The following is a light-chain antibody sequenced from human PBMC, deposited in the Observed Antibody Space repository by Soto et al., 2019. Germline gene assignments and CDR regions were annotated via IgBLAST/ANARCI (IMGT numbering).Light chain of an antibody. J-gene: IGLJ3*02. Sequence: QSALTQPRSVSGSPGQSVTISCIGTSSDVGDYNYVSWYQQHPGKAPTLMVYDVIKRPSGVPGRFSGSKSGNTASLTISGLQAEDEADYYCCSYAGSSWVFGGGTKVTV. CDR2: DVI. CDR1: SSDVGDYNY. V-gene: IGLV2-11*01. CDR3: CSYAGSSWV.